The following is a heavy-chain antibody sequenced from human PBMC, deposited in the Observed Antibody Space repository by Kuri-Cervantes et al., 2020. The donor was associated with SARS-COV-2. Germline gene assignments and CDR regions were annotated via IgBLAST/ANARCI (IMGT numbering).Heavy chain of an antibody. CDR3: ARVGHHFSTDFWSGYREASNWFDP. V-gene: IGHV4-30-2*01. Sequence: SQTLSLTCAVSGGSISSGGYSWSWIRQPPGKGLEWIGYIYHSGSTYYNPSLKSRVTISVDRSKNQFSLKLSSVTAADTAVYYCARVGHHFSTDFWSGYREASNWFDPWGQGTLVTVSS. J-gene: IGHJ5*02. D-gene: IGHD3-3*01. CDR2: IYHSGST. CDR1: GGSISSGGYS.